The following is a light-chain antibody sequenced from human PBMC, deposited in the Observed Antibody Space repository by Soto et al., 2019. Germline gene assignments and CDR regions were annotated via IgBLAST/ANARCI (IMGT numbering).Light chain of an antibody. J-gene: IGLJ1*01. CDR2: LEGSGSY. CDR3: ETWDSNTRV. V-gene: IGLV4-60*02. CDR1: SGHSSCI. Sequence: QSVLTQSSSASASLGSSVKLTCTLSSGHSSCIIAWHQQQPGKAPRYLMKLEGSGSYNKGSGVPDRFSGSSSGADRYLTISNLQFEDEADYYCETWDSNTRVFGTGTKVTVL.